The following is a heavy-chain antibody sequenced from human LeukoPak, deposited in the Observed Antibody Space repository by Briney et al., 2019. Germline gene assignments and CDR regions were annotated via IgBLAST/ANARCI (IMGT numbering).Heavy chain of an antibody. Sequence: SETLSLTCTVSGGSISSSSYYWGWIRQPPGKGLEWIGSIYYSGSTNYNPSLKSRVTMSVDTSKNQFSLKLSSVTAADTAVYYCARTRSVGTYDYGDYYFDYWGQGTLVTVSS. V-gene: IGHV4-39*07. J-gene: IGHJ4*02. CDR3: ARTRSVGTYDYGDYYFDY. CDR1: GGSISSSSYY. D-gene: IGHD4-17*01. CDR2: IYYSGST.